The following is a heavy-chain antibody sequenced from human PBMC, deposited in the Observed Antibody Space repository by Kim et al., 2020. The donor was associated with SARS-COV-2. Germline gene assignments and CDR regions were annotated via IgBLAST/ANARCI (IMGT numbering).Heavy chain of an antibody. V-gene: IGHV4-59*01. J-gene: IGHJ4*02. CDR3: ARARIAVAGHYFDC. CDR1: GGAISTFY. D-gene: IGHD6-19*01. Sequence: SETLSLTCTVSGGAISTFYWSWIRQPPGKALEWIGFIYDSGNTKYNPSLNSRVTISGDTSKTRFSLKLTSVTAADTAVYYCARARIAVAGHYFDCWGQGTLVTVSS. CDR2: IYDSGNT.